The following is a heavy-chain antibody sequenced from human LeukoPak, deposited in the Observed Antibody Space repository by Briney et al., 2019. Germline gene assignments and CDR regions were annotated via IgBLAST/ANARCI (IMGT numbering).Heavy chain of an antibody. V-gene: IGHV4-59*01. D-gene: IGHD2-21*02. J-gene: IGHJ4*02. CDR1: GGSISSSY. CDR3: ARETYCAADCYSGFDF. Sequence: PSETLSLTCTVSGGSISSSYWSWIRQPPGKGLEWIGYIYYIGSTNYNPSLKSRVTISVDTSKNQFSLKLSSVTAADTAVYYCARETYCAADCYSGFDFWGQGTLVTVSS. CDR2: IYYIGST.